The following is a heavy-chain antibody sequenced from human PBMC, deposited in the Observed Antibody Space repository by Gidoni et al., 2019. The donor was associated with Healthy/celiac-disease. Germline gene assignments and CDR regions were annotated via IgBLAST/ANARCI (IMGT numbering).Heavy chain of an antibody. Sequence: EVQLVESGGGLVQPGRSLRLSCAASGFTFDEYAMHGVRQAPGKGLEWVSGISLNSGSIGYADSLKGRFTISRDNAKNALYLQMNSLRAEDTALYYCAKAGPITMVRGAPFDYWGQGTLVTVSS. CDR3: AKAGPITMVRGAPFDY. J-gene: IGHJ4*02. V-gene: IGHV3-9*01. CDR2: ISLNSGSI. D-gene: IGHD3-10*01. CDR1: GFTFDEYA.